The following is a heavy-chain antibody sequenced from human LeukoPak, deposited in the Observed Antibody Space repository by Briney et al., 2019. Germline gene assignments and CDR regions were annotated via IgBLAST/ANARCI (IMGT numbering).Heavy chain of an antibody. D-gene: IGHD3-16*01. CDR3: VRSYASSGPDH. V-gene: IGHV4-38-2*02. CDR2: ISHSGPS. Sequence: SETLSLTCTVSGYSISSIYYWGWIRQPPGKGLEWIGSISHSGPSAYNPSLKSRVTMSLDTSRSQFSLKLSSVTAADTAVYYCVRSYASSGPDHWGQGTLVTVSS. CDR1: GYSISSIYY. J-gene: IGHJ4*02.